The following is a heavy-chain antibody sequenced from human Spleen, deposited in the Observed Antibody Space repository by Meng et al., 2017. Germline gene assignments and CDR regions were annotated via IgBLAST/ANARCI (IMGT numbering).Heavy chain of an antibody. CDR3: ATGRGDY. D-gene: IGHD3-16*01. CDR1: GYSISGAYY. J-gene: IGHJ4*02. Sequence: SETLSLTCTVSGYSISGAYYWGWIRQPPGKGLEWIGNIYHSGSTYYNPSLKSRVTMSLDTSKNQFSLRLTSVTAADTAVYYCATGRGDYWGQGTLVTVSS. CDR2: IYHSGST. V-gene: IGHV4-38-2*02.